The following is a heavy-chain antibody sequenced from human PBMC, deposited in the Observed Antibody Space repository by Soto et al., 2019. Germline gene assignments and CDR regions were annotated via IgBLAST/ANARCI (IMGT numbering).Heavy chain of an antibody. CDR2: VYSSGRT. Sequence: PSETLEITCPVSGGSLRRNYWPCIRQRPGKGLEVIAYVYSSGRTNYNPSLKGRVTISIDTSRNQTSLKVHSLTAAETAMYSWARVRDLNGNTSIYYGMEVSGQGAMVTLSS. J-gene: IGHJ6*02. CDR1: GGSLRRNY. V-gene: IGHV4-59*01. D-gene: IGHD3-9*01. CDR3: ARVRDLNGNTSIYYGMEV.